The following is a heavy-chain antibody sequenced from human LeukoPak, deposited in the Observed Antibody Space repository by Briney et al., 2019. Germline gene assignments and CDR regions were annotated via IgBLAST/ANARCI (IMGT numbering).Heavy chain of an antibody. Sequence: GESLKISCKGSGYSFTNYWIGWVRQMPGKGLEWMGIIYPGDSDTRYSPSFQGQVTISADKSISTAYLQWSSLKASDTAMYYCARQLSVVPAAIRTWGQGTLVTVSS. V-gene: IGHV5-51*01. CDR1: GYSFTNYW. J-gene: IGHJ5*02. D-gene: IGHD2-2*02. CDR2: IYPGDSDT. CDR3: ARQLSVVPAAIRT.